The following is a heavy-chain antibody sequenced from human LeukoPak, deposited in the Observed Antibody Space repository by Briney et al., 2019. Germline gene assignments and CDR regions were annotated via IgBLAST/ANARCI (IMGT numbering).Heavy chain of an antibody. J-gene: IGHJ4*02. Sequence: GGSLRLSCAASGFTFDDYTMHWVRQAPGKGLEWVSLISWDGGSTYYADSVKGRFTISRDNAKNTLYLQMNSLRADDTAVYYCTRLKGGYWGQGTLVTVSS. CDR3: TRLKGGY. CDR1: GFTFDDYT. CDR2: ISWDGGST. V-gene: IGHV3-43*01. D-gene: IGHD3-16*01.